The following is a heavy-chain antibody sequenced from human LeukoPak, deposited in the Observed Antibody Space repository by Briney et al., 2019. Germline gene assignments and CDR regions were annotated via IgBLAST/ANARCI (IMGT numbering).Heavy chain of an antibody. D-gene: IGHD6-13*01. J-gene: IGHJ5*02. CDR3: AKNTRPGSAAGMRLFDP. V-gene: IGHV3-23*01. Sequence: GGSLRLSCAASGFSLTNYAMSWVRQAPGKGLEWVSGISAGAATTYYPDSVKGRFTISRDNSKNTLYLQMDSLRAEDTAVYYCAKNTRPGSAAGMRLFDPWGQGTLVTVSS. CDR2: ISAGAATT. CDR1: GFSLTNYA.